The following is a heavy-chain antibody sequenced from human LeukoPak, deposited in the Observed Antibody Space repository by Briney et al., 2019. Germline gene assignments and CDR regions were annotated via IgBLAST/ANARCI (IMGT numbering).Heavy chain of an antibody. V-gene: IGHV3-30-3*01. CDR2: ISYDGSNE. CDR3: ARAGPWALDI. Sequence: GGSLRLSCAASGFTFSRYAMHWVRQAPGKGLEWVAVISYDGSNEYYADSVKGRFTISRDNSKNTLYLQMNSLRAEDTAVYYCARAGPWALDIWGQGTMVTVSS. J-gene: IGHJ3*02. CDR1: GFTFSRYA.